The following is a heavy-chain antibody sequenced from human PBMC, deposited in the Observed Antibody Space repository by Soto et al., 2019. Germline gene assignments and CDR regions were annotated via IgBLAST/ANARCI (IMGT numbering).Heavy chain of an antibody. V-gene: IGHV4-31*11. Sequence: TLSLTCAVSGGSVSSGGNYWNWLRLHQGKDLEWIGSSYYTGSTYHNPSLRSRVVIPIHTSENQFSLRLSTLTAEDTAVYYCATDSLELIFYSTGRSYCLDFWGQGTTVTLSS. J-gene: IGHJ6*02. CDR1: GGSVSSGGNY. CDR2: SYYTGST. CDR3: ATDSLELIFYSTGRSYCLDF. D-gene: IGHD3-3*01.